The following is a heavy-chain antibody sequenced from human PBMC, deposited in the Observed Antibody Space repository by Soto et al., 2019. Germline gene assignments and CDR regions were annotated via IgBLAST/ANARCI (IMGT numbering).Heavy chain of an antibody. CDR2: IRTKSNSYAT. D-gene: IGHD1-1*01. J-gene: IGHJ4*02. CDR1: GFSFSDSG. V-gene: IGHV3-73*01. CDR3: TRLHFIVQPGTNY. Sequence: PGGSLRLSCAASGFSFSDSGIHWVRQASGKGLEWVGRIRTKSNSYATAYAASVKGRFTISRDDSKNTAYLQMNSLKTEDTAVYYCTRLHFIVQPGTNYWGQGTLVNVSS.